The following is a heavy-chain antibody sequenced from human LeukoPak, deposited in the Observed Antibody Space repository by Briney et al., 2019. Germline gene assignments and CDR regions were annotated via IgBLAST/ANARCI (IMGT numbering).Heavy chain of an antibody. V-gene: IGHV1-2*02. CDR3: AREGVGGVYGDYGYFDL. J-gene: IGHJ2*01. CDR1: GYAFTGYN. Sequence: GASVKVSCKASGYAFTGYNMHWVRQAPGQGLEWMGWINPNSGGTNYAQKFQGRVTMTRDTSISTAYMELSRLRSDDTAVYYCAREGVGGVYGDYGYFDLWVRGTLVTVSS. CDR2: INPNSGGT. D-gene: IGHD4-17*01.